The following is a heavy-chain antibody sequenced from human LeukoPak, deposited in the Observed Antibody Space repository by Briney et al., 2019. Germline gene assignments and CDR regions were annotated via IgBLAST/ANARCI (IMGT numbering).Heavy chain of an antibody. CDR1: GFTFSSYG. Sequence: GRSLRLSCAASGFTFSSYGMHWVRQAPGKGLGWGAVISYDGSNKYYADSVKGRFTISRDNSKNTLYLQMNSLRAEDTAVYYCAKALRSRASIAVAGGWGQGTLVTVSS. J-gene: IGHJ4*02. CDR2: ISYDGSNK. D-gene: IGHD6-19*01. V-gene: IGHV3-30*18. CDR3: AKALRSRASIAVAGG.